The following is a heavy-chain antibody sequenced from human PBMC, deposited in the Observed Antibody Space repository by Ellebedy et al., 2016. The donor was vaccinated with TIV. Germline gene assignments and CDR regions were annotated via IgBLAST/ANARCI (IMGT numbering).Heavy chain of an antibody. V-gene: IGHV6-1*01. CDR1: GDSVSSNSAA. J-gene: IGHJ4*02. CDR2: TYYRSKWYN. Sequence: MPSETLSLTCAISGDSVSSNSAAWNWIRQSPSRGLEWLGRTYYRSKWYNDYAVSVKSRISINPDTSKNQFSLQLNSVTPEDTAVYYCARELNRQTGGGLDYWGQGILVTASS. CDR3: ARELNRQTGGGLDY. D-gene: IGHD3-16*01.